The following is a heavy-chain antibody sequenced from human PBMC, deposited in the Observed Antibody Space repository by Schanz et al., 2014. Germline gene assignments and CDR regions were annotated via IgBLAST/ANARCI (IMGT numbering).Heavy chain of an antibody. CDR3: AKDHFGHYDSSGCSDCYYYGMDV. D-gene: IGHD3-22*01. V-gene: IGHV3-30*18. Sequence: VQLVESGGGLVQPGGSLRLSCAASGFTFTGHWMSWVRQAPGKGLEWVAVISYDGRNKYFADSVKGRFTISRDNSKNPLFLQVNSLRAEDTAVYYCAKDHFGHYDSSGCSDCYYYGMDVWGQGTTVTVSS. CDR2: ISYDGRNK. J-gene: IGHJ6*02. CDR1: GFTFTGHW.